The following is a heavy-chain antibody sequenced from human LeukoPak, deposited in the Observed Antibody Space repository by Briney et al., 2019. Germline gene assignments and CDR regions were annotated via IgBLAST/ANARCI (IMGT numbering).Heavy chain of an antibody. CDR3: SRGTDAYKCGNS. D-gene: IGHD5-24*01. CDR1: GGSFSGYY. CDR2: IHYSGRI. Sequence: SETLSLTCAVYGGSFSGYYWTWIRQPPGKGLEWIGEIHYSGRINYNPSLKSRVTISADTSNNHFSLKMNSVTAADTAVYYCSRGTDAYKCGNSWGQGTLVTVST. V-gene: IGHV4-34*01. J-gene: IGHJ4*02.